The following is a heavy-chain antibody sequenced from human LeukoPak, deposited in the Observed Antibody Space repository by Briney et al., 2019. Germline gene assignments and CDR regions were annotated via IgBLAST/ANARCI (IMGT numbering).Heavy chain of an antibody. CDR3: ARSGGWNSAPDY. D-gene: IGHD1-7*01. Sequence: SETLSLTCTVSGGSIAGSSYHWGWIRQPPGKGLEWIGSIYYYNSSLKSRVTISVDTSRNQFSLKLSSVTAADTAVYYCARSGGWNSAPDYWGQGTLVTVSS. V-gene: IGHV4-39*01. J-gene: IGHJ4*02. CDR2: IY. CDR1: GGSIAGSSYH.